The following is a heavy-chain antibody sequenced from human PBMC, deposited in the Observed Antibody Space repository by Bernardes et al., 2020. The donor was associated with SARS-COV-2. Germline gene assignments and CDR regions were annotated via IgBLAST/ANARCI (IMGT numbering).Heavy chain of an antibody. CDR1: GGSFSGYF. CDR3: ARNWYRSQLWFDF. Sequence: SETLSLTCVVSGGSFSGYFWSWVRQPPGKGLEWIGEINYSGSTSYNPSLKSRVTISVDTSKNQFSLNLSSVSAADTAMYYCARNWYRSQLWFDFWSQGTLVTVSS. V-gene: IGHV4-34*01. J-gene: IGHJ4*02. D-gene: IGHD6-13*01. CDR2: INYSGST.